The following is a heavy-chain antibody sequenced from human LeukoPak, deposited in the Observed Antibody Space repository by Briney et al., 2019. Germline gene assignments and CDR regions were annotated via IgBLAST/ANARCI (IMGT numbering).Heavy chain of an antibody. J-gene: IGHJ4*02. D-gene: IGHD2-15*01. CDR2: IKQDGSEK. CDR3: ARYCSGGSCYANGY. CDR1: GFTFSSYW. Sequence: GGSLRLSCAASGFTFSSYWMSWVRQAPGKGLEWVANIKQDGSEKYYVDSVKGRFTISRDNAKNSLYLQMNSLRAEDTAVYYCARYCSGGSCYANGYWGQGTLVTVSS. V-gene: IGHV3-7*01.